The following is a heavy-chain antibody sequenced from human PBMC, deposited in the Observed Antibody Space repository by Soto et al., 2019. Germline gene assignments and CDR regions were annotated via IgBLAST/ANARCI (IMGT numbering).Heavy chain of an antibody. CDR3: AKVAASMIVVAQALDY. CDR1: AFIFSDHS. J-gene: IGHJ4*02. CDR2: IGDTGTFI. Sequence: PGGSLRLSCVGSAFIFSDHSMNWVRQAPGKGLEWVTSIGDTGTFIYYADSVKGRFTISRDNSKNTLYLQMNSLRAEDTAVYYCAKVAASMIVVAQALDYWGQGTLVTV. D-gene: IGHD3-22*01. V-gene: IGHV3-21*01.